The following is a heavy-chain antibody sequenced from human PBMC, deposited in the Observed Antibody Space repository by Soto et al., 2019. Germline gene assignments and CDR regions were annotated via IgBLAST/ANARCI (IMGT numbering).Heavy chain of an antibody. CDR1: GGTFSRYT. Sequence: QVQLVQSGAEVKTPGSSVKVSCTASGGTFSRYTISLVRQAPGQGLEWIGRIIPILGIANYAQTFQGRVKITADKSTSTAYIARSSLGSEDTAVYYGARDYGEYDGRFDPWGQGTLCTFAS. CDR2: IIPILGIA. J-gene: IGHJ5*02. V-gene: IGHV1-69*02. D-gene: IGHD4-17*01. CDR3: ARDYGEYDGRFDP.